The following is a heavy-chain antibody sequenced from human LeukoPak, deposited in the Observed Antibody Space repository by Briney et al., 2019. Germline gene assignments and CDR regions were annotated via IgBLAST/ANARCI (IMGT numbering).Heavy chain of an antibody. CDR2: IYYSGST. CDR1: DGSISSYY. Sequence: SETLSLTCTVSDGSISSYYWSWIRQPPGKGLEWIGYIYYSGSTNYNPSLRSRVTISVDTSKNQFSLDLRSVTAADTAVYYCARDYGGNLDYWGQGTLVTVSS. CDR3: ARDYGGNLDY. D-gene: IGHD4-23*01. V-gene: IGHV4-59*01. J-gene: IGHJ4*02.